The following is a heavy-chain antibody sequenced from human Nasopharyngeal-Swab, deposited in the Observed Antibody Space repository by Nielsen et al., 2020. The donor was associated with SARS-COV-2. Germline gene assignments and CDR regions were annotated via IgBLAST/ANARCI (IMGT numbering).Heavy chain of an antibody. D-gene: IGHD5-12*01. CDR3: ARVDIVATILRYYYYGMDV. J-gene: IGHJ6*02. CDR1: GFTFSSYA. V-gene: IGHV3-23*01. Sequence: GGSLRLSCAASGFTFSSYAMSWVRQAPGKGLEWVSAISGSGGSTYYADSVKGRFTISRDNSKNTLYLQMNSLRAEDTAVYYCARVDIVATILRYYYYGMDVWGQGTTVTVSS. CDR2: ISGSGGST.